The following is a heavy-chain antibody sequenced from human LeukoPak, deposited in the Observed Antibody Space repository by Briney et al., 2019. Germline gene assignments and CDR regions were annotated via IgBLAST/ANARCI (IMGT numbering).Heavy chain of an antibody. CDR1: GGSISSINYY. Sequence: SETLSLTCTVSGGSISSINYYWGWIRQPPGKGLEWIAYIHYSGGTNYNPSLKSRVTISVDTSKNQFSLKLNSVTAADTAVYYCARRKGDIDAFQIWGQGTLVTVSS. CDR3: ARRKGDIDAFQI. J-gene: IGHJ3*02. D-gene: IGHD2-15*01. CDR2: IHYSGGT. V-gene: IGHV4-61*05.